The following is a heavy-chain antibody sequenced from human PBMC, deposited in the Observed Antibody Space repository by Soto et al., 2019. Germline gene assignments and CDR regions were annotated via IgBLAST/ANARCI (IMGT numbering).Heavy chain of an antibody. J-gene: IGHJ6*02. CDR2: ISDGGDLT. V-gene: IGHV3-23*01. CDR3: AKDFWSGYYTPYYYYGMDV. CDR1: GFAFSSHP. Sequence: GGSLRLSCAASGFAFSSHPMSWVRQDPERGLEWVSGISDGGDLTYNADSVKGRFTISRDNSKNILFLQMNSLRAEDTALYYCAKDFWSGYYTPYYYYGMDVWGQGTTVTVSS. D-gene: IGHD3-3*01.